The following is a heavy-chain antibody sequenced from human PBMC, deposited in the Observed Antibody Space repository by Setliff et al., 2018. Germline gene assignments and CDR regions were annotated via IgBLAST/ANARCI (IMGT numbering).Heavy chain of an antibody. Sequence: ASVKVSCKTSGFNFITYGFSWVRQAPGQGLEWMGWISPYSGDTNNAQKFQDRLSVTADTSSKTIYMELRSLTSDDTAVYFCTTSRAPRVVLAADFDLWGQGTQVTVSS. CDR3: TTSRAPRVVLAADFDL. D-gene: IGHD2-21*01. J-gene: IGHJ4*02. CDR1: GFNFITYG. V-gene: IGHV1-18*01. CDR2: ISPYSGDT.